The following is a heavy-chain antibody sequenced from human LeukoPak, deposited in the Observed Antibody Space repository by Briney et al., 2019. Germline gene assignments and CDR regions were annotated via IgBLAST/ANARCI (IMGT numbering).Heavy chain of an antibody. CDR1: GGSISSGSYY. CDR2: IYYSGST. CDR3: ARGLNDFWSGSPNYYYYGMDV. D-gene: IGHD3-3*01. J-gene: IGHJ6*02. V-gene: IGHV4-61*01. Sequence: SETLSLTCTVSGGSISSGSYYWSWIRQPPGKRLEWIGYIYYSGSTNYNPSLKSRVTISVDTSKNQFSLKLSSVTAADTAVYYCARGLNDFWSGSPNYYYYGMDVWGQGTTVTVSS.